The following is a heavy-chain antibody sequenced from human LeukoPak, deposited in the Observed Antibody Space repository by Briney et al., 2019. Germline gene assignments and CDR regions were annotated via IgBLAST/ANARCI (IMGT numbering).Heavy chain of an antibody. Sequence: SETLSLTCTVSGGSINDYYWTWIRQAPGKGLEWIGYISNSGTTDYNPSLKSRVTISVDTSKNQFSLKLSSVTAADTAVYYCARFKVDSSGYYPRGYYYYMDVWGKGTTVTVSS. V-gene: IGHV4-4*09. J-gene: IGHJ6*03. CDR2: ISNSGTT. CDR3: ARFKVDSSGYYPRGYYYYMDV. CDR1: GGSINDYY. D-gene: IGHD3-22*01.